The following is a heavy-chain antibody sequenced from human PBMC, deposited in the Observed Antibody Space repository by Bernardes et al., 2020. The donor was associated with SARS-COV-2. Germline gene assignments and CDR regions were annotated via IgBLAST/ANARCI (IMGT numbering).Heavy chain of an antibody. CDR1: GFSFTNYA. Sequence: GGSLRLSCAASGFSFTNYAMNWVRQAPGKGLEWVSSISGSGGSTYYADSVKGRFTVSRDNSKNTLYLEMHSLRAEDTAVYYCAKTNRVAVTGSIDYWGQGTQVSVSS. D-gene: IGHD6-19*01. J-gene: IGHJ4*02. CDR2: ISGSGGST. V-gene: IGHV3-23*01. CDR3: AKTNRVAVTGSIDY.